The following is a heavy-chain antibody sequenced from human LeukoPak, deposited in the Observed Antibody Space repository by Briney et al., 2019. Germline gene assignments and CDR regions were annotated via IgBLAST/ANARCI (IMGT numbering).Heavy chain of an antibody. D-gene: IGHD2-8*01. CDR2: INHSGSA. CDR3: ARNRLRYCTNGVCPRSHWFDP. Sequence: PSETLSLTCAVYGGSFSGYFWTWIRQPPGKRLEWSGEINHSGSANNNPSLRSRVTVSVDTSKNQYSLRLTSVTAADTAVYYCARNRLRYCTNGVCPRSHWFDPWGQGTLVTVSS. V-gene: IGHV4-34*01. CDR1: GGSFSGYF. J-gene: IGHJ5*02.